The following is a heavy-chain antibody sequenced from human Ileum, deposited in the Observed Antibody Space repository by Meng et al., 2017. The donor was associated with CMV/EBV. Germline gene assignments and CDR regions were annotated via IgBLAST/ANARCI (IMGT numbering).Heavy chain of an antibody. V-gene: IGHV3-21*06. CDR3: AREKGYCTAGTCYTDRQVLDY. Sequence: GGSLRLSCATSGFDFSSYMLSWVRQAPGKGLEWVSSISGTSAYIYYADSVRGRFTISRDNSKNSLYLQMNTLRDEDTAVYYCAREKGYCTAGTCYTDRQVLDYWGQGTLVTVSS. CDR2: ISGTSAYI. CDR1: GFDFSSYM. J-gene: IGHJ4*02. D-gene: IGHD2-8*02.